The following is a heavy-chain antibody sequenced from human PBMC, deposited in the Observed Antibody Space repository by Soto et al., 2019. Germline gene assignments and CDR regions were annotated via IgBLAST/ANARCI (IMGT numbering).Heavy chain of an antibody. J-gene: IGHJ4*02. CDR3: ARSSHYDFWSGSTAPFDY. D-gene: IGHD3-3*01. CDR1: GYTFTGYY. Sequence: ASVKVSCKASGYTFTGYYMHWVRQAPGQGLEWMGWINPNSGGTNYAQKFQGWVTMTRDTSISTAYMELSRLRSDDTAVYYCARSSHYDFWSGSTAPFDYWGQGTLVTVSS. V-gene: IGHV1-2*04. CDR2: INPNSGGT.